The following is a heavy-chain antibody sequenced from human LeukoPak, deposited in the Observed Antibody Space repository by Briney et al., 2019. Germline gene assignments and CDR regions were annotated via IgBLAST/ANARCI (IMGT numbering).Heavy chain of an antibody. CDR2: IGGSGGNT. Sequence: PGGSLRLSCAASGFTFSSYAMSWVRQAPGKGLEWVSGIGGSGGNTYYADSVKGRFTISRDNSKNTLYLQMNSLRVEDTAVYYCAKTPIVVVNSYFDYWGQGTLVTVSS. D-gene: IGHD2-21*01. V-gene: IGHV3-23*01. J-gene: IGHJ4*02. CDR3: AKTPIVVVNSYFDY. CDR1: GFTFSSYA.